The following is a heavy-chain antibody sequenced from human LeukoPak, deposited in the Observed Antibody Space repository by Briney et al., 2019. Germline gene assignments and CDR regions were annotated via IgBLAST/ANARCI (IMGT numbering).Heavy chain of an antibody. CDR1: GFTFSSYG. J-gene: IGHJ6*04. D-gene: IGHD2-21*01. Sequence: GRSLGLSCAASGFTFSSYGMNWVRQAPGKGLEVVAVIRYDGSNKYYADSVKGRFTISRDNSKNTLYLQMNSMRAEDTAVYYCARGLQVIYGMDVWGKGTTVTVSS. CDR3: ARGLQVIYGMDV. CDR2: IRYDGSNK. V-gene: IGHV3-33*01.